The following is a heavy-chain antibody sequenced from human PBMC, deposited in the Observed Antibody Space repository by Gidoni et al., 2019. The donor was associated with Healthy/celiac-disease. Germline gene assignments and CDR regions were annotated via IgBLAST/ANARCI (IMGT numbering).Heavy chain of an antibody. J-gene: IGHJ4*02. CDR2: INHSGST. D-gene: IGHD6-19*01. Sequence: GEINHSGSTNYNPSLKSRVTISVDTSKNQFSLKLSSVTAADTAVYYCASSSVAATLDYWGQGTLVTVSS. V-gene: IGHV4-34*01. CDR3: ASSSVAATLDY.